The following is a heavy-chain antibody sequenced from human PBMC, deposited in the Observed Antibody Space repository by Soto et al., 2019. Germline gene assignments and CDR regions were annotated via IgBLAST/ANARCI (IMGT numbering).Heavy chain of an antibody. CDR3: ARLYSGSYYYYYYYGMDV. D-gene: IGHD1-26*01. J-gene: IGHJ6*02. CDR1: GGSISSSSYY. CDR2: IYYSGST. V-gene: IGHV4-39*01. Sequence: SETLSLTCTVSGGSISSSSYYWGWIRQPPGKGLEWIGSIYYSGSTYYNPSLKSRVTISVDTSKNQFSLKLSSVTAADTAVYYCARLYSGSYYYYYYYGMDVWGQGTTVTVSS.